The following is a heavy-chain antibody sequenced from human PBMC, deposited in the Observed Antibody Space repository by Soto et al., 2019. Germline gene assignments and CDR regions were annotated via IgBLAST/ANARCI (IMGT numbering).Heavy chain of an antibody. Sequence: QVQLVQSGAEVKKPGSSVKVSCKASGGTFSSYAISWVRQAPGQGLEWMGGIIPIFGTANYAQKFQGRVTIPANEXXSXALXERSSLRSEDTAVYYCARDQRGRGWYWSYYYGMDVWGQGTTVTVSS. CDR2: IIPIFGTA. J-gene: IGHJ6*02. D-gene: IGHD6-19*01. CDR1: GGTFSSYA. V-gene: IGHV1-69*12. CDR3: ARDQRGRGWYWSYYYGMDV.